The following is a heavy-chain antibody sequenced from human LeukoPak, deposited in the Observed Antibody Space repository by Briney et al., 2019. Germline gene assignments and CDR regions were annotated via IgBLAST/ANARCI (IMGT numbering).Heavy chain of an antibody. CDR2: ISSSGSTI. D-gene: IGHD6-6*01. Sequence: GGSLRLSCAASGFTFSDYYMSWIRQAPGKGLEWVSYISSSGSTIYYADSVKGRFTISRDNTKNSLYLQMNSLRAEDTAVYYCARDVGIAARQDWFDPWGQETLVTVSS. V-gene: IGHV3-11*01. CDR1: GFTFSDYY. J-gene: IGHJ5*02. CDR3: ARDVGIAARQDWFDP.